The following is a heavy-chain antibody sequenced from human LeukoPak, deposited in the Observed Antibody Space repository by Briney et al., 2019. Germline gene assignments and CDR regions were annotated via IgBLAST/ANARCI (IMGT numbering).Heavy chain of an antibody. V-gene: IGHV3-23*01. J-gene: IGHJ4*02. Sequence: PGGSLRLSCAASGFTFSSYAMSWVLQAPGEGLEWVSAISGSGGSTYYADSVKSRFTISRDNSKSTLYLQMNSLRAEDTAVYYCASLPYYYDSSGYRIFDYWGQGTLVTVSS. CDR1: GFTFSSYA. CDR2: ISGSGGST. D-gene: IGHD3-22*01. CDR3: ASLPYYYDSSGYRIFDY.